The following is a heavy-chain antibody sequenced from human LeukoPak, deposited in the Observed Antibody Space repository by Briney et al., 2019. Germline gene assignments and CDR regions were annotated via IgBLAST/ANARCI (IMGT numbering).Heavy chain of an antibody. CDR2: IKSKTDGGTT. CDR1: GFTFSNAW. Sequence: GGSLRLSCAASGFTFSNAWMSWVRQAPGKGLEWVGRIKSKTDGGTTDYAAPVKGRFTIPRDDSKNTLYLQMNSLKTEDTAVYYCTTQADCSSTSCYPTYYYYGMDVWGQGTTVTVSS. CDR3: TTQADCSSTSCYPTYYYYGMDV. D-gene: IGHD2-2*01. V-gene: IGHV3-15*01. J-gene: IGHJ6*02.